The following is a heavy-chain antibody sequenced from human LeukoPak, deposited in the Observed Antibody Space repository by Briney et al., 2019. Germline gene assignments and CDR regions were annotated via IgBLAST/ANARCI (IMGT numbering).Heavy chain of an antibody. CDR3: VRLFVDTAYRPFDF. D-gene: IGHD3-16*01. Sequence: GGSLRLSCAASGFAFSSYSFNWVRQTPGKGLEWVSYIGSSSSSIYYADSVKGRFTISRDNAKNTLYLLMNSLRAEDAAVYYCVRLFVDTAYRPFDFRGQGILVIVSS. CDR2: IGSSSSSI. CDR1: GFAFSSYS. J-gene: IGHJ4*02. V-gene: IGHV3-21*05.